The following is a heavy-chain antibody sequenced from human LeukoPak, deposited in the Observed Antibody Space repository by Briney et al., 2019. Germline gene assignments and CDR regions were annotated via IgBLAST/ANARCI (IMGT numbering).Heavy chain of an antibody. J-gene: IGHJ4*02. CDR1: GGSISSGDYY. D-gene: IGHD4/OR15-4a*01. CDR3: ARELTYADY. Sequence: SETLSLTCTVSGGSISSGDYYWSWIRQPPGKGLEWIGYIYYSGSTYYNPSLKSRVTMSVDTSKNQFSLKLSSVTAADTTVYYCARELTYADYWGQGTLVTVSS. CDR2: IYYSGST. V-gene: IGHV4-30-4*01.